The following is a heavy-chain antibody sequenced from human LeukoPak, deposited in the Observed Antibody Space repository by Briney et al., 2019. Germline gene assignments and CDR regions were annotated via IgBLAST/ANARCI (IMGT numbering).Heavy chain of an antibody. Sequence: PSETLSLTCTVSGGSISSSTYFWGWIRQPPGKGLEWIGSIYYSGSTYYNPSLKSRVTISVDTSKNQFSLKLTSVTAADTAVYYCARDATIAAPLMSWGQGTLVIVSS. D-gene: IGHD6-13*01. CDR2: IYYSGST. CDR1: GGSISSSTYF. V-gene: IGHV4-39*02. J-gene: IGHJ4*02. CDR3: ARDATIAAPLMS.